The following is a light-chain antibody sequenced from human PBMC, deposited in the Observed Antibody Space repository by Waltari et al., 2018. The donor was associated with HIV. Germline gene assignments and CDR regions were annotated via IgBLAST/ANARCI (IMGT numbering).Light chain of an antibody. J-gene: IGLJ2*01. CDR3: QAWDSSTLV. CDR1: NLGDGY. V-gene: IGLV3-1*01. CDR2: QDT. Sequence: SYELTQPPSVSVSPGQTAPITCSGDNLGDGYACWCQRKPGQSPMLLIYQDTKRPPGIPERYSGYNSGNTATLTISGTQAMDEADYYCQAWDSSTLVFGGGTKLTVL.